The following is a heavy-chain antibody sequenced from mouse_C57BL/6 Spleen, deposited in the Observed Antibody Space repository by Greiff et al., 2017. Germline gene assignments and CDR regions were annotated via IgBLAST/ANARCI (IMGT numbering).Heavy chain of an antibody. Sequence: EVKLQESGGGLVKPGGSLKLSCAASGFTFSDYGMHWVRQAPEKGLEWVAYISSGSSTIYYADTVKGRFTISRDNAKKTLFLQMTSLRSEDTAMYYCASPYYGSSYGFAYWGQGTLVTVSA. CDR3: ASPYYGSSYGFAY. V-gene: IGHV5-17*01. CDR1: GFTFSDYG. D-gene: IGHD1-1*01. CDR2: ISSGSSTI. J-gene: IGHJ3*01.